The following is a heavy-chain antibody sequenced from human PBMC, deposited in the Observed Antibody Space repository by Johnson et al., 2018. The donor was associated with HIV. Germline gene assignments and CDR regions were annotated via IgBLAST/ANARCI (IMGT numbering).Heavy chain of an antibody. D-gene: IGHD3-16*01. CDR3: AKDFGLDWGNGFDI. CDR1: GFRISIYW. Sequence: VQLVESGGGLVQPGGSLGLSCTASGFRISIYWMSWIRQAPGKGLEWVSYISSSGSTIYYAASVKGRFTISRDNSKNTLYLEMNSLRAEDTAVYYCAKDFGLDWGNGFDIWGQGTMVTVSS. J-gene: IGHJ3*02. V-gene: IGHV3-48*04. CDR2: ISSSGSTI.